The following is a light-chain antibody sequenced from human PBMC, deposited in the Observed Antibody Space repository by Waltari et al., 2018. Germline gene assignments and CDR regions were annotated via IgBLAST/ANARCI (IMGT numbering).Light chain of an antibody. CDR1: QGVGHY. Sequence: DVQMTQSPSSLSASEGDRVTITCRASQGVGHYLAWLRQKSGKAPESLIYAASTLQPGAPSTISGSGSGTHFTLTISSLQPEDLGTYYCQQYYSYPPTFGPGTKV. V-gene: IGKV1-16*01. CDR2: AAS. CDR3: QQYYSYPPT. J-gene: IGKJ3*01.